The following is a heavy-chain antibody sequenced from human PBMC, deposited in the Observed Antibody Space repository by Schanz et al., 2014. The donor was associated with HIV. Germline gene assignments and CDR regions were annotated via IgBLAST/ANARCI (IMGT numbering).Heavy chain of an antibody. D-gene: IGHD4-17*01. Sequence: QVQLQQWGAGLLKPSETLSLTCVVYGGSFSAYYWSWIRQPPGKGLEWIGKINHSGNTNYNPSLKSRVTISVDTSKTQFSLKMTSVTAADTAVYYCARGSTVHDWFDSWGQGTLVTVSS. J-gene: IGHJ5*01. CDR2: INHSGNT. V-gene: IGHV4-34*01. CDR1: GGSFSAYY. CDR3: ARGSTVHDWFDS.